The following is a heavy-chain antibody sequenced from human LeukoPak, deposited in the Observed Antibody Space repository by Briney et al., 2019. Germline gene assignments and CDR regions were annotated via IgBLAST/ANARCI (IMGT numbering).Heavy chain of an antibody. V-gene: IGHV1-2*02. Sequence: GASVKVSCKASGYTFTGYYMHWVRQAPGQGLEWMGWINPNSGGTNYAQKFQGRVTMTRDTSISTAYMELSRLRSDDTAVYYCARTPYYDSSGYLLDYWGQGTLVTVSS. D-gene: IGHD3-22*01. CDR2: INPNSGGT. J-gene: IGHJ4*02. CDR3: ARTPYYDSSGYLLDY. CDR1: GYTFTGYY.